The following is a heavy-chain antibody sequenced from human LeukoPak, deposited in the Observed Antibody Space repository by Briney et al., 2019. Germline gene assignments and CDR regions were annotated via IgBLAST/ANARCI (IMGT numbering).Heavy chain of an antibody. CDR1: GFTFSNYW. CDR2: MKQDGSEK. Sequence: GGSLRLSCAASGFTFSNYWMSWVRQAPGKGLEWVASMKQDGSEKFYVDSVNGRFTISRDNAKNSLYLQMNSLRAEDTAVYYCAILNWNDPLAGGHWGQGTLVTVSS. D-gene: IGHD1-1*01. J-gene: IGHJ4*02. V-gene: IGHV3-7*05. CDR3: AILNWNDPLAGGH.